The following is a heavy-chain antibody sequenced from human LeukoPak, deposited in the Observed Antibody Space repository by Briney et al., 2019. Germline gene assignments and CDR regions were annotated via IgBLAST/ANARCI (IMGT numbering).Heavy chain of an antibody. CDR3: ATAGRRLFGVLIPLSFDY. D-gene: IGHD3-3*01. J-gene: IGHJ4*02. CDR1: GYTFRDYY. V-gene: IGHV1-2*02. Sequence: ASVKVSCKASGYTFRDYYIHWVRQAPGQGLEWMGYINPKSGGTKYAQKFQGRFTMTRDMSTSTVYMELSSLRSEDTALYYCATAGRRLFGVLIPLSFDYWGQGTLVTVSS. CDR2: INPKSGGT.